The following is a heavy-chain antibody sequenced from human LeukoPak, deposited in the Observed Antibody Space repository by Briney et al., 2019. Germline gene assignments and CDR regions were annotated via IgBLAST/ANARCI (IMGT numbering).Heavy chain of an antibody. J-gene: IGHJ3*02. CDR2: FDPEDGET. CDR1: GYTLTELS. CDR3: ATRENPQNAFDI. Sequence: GASVKVSCKVSGYTLTELSMHWVRQAPGKGLEWMGGFDPEDGETIYTQKFQGRVTMTEDTSTDTAYMELSSLRSEDTAVYYCATRENPQNAFDIWGQGTMVTVSS. V-gene: IGHV1-24*01.